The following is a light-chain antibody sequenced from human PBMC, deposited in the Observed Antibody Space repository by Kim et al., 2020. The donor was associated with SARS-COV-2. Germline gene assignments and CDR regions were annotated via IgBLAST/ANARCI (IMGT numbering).Light chain of an antibody. V-gene: IGLV2-18*02. Sequence: GQSVTNTCTGTSNDIGFYNRVSWYQQSPGTAPKLLIYEVTNRPSGVPDRFSGSKSGNTASLTISGLQAEDEADYYCSSYTSASPYIFGSGTKVTVL. CDR1: SNDIGFYNR. CDR2: EVT. J-gene: IGLJ1*01. CDR3: SSYTSASPYI.